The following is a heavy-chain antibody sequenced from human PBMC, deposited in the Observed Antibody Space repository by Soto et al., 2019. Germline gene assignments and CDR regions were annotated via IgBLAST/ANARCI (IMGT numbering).Heavy chain of an antibody. Sequence: SETLSLTCTVSGGSVSSGDYSWSWIRQPPGKGLEWIGYIYYSGNTNYNPSLKSRVIISVDTSKNLFSLKLTSVTAADTAVYYCARIPVDTSMIYWLDPWGQGTLVTVSS. D-gene: IGHD5-18*01. CDR2: IYYSGNT. CDR1: GGSVSSGDYS. J-gene: IGHJ5*02. V-gene: IGHV4-61*08. CDR3: ARIPVDTSMIYWLDP.